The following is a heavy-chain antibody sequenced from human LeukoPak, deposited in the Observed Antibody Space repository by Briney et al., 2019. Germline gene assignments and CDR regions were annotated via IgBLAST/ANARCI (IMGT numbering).Heavy chain of an antibody. Sequence: SETLSLTCAVYGGSFSGYYWSWIRQPPGKGLEWIGEINHSGSTNYNPSLKSRVTISVDTSKNQFSLKLSSVTAADTAVYYCARDMVVAATPPWYYYYGMDVWGQGTTVTVSS. CDR3: ARDMVVAATPPWYYYYGMDV. D-gene: IGHD2-15*01. CDR1: GGSFSGYY. CDR2: INHSGST. J-gene: IGHJ6*02. V-gene: IGHV4-34*01.